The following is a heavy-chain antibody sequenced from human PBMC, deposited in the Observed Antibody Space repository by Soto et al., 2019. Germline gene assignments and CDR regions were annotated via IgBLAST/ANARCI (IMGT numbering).Heavy chain of an antibody. CDR1: GFNFNKYA. J-gene: IGHJ4*02. CDR3: AKSIYGDFAFDC. V-gene: IGHV3-64D*06. Sequence: PGGSLRLSCTASGFNFNKYAMHWVRQAPGKGPEYVSAIRSNGGNTDYADSVKGRLIISRDNSKNTLYLQMGSLRAEDTAEYYCAKSIYGDFAFDCWGQGTLVTVSS. CDR2: IRSNGGNT. D-gene: IGHD4-17*01.